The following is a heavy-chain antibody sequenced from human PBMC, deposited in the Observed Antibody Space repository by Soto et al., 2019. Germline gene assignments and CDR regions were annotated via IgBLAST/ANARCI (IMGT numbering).Heavy chain of an antibody. CDR1: GGSISSGGYY. V-gene: IGHV4-31*03. Sequence: PSETLSLTCTVSGGSISSGGYYWSWIRQHPGKGLEWIGYIYYSGSTYYNPSLKSRVTISVDTSKNQFSLKLSSVTAADTAVYYCARIVADSSGYEGWFDPWGQGTLVTVSS. D-gene: IGHD3-22*01. CDR2: IYYSGST. CDR3: ARIVADSSGYEGWFDP. J-gene: IGHJ5*02.